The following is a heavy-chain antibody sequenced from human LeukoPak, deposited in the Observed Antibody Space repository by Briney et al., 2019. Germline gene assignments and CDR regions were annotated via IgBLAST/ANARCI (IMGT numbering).Heavy chain of an antibody. CDR2: IYSGGDT. CDR3: TRDPDG. CDR1: RFTVTNYY. Sequence: GGSLRLSCAASRFTVTNYYMSWVRQAPRKGLEWVSVIYSGGDTFHADSAKGRFTLSRDNSKNILYLQMNSLRAEDTAVYYCTRDPDGWGQGTLVTVSS. V-gene: IGHV3-66*01. J-gene: IGHJ4*02.